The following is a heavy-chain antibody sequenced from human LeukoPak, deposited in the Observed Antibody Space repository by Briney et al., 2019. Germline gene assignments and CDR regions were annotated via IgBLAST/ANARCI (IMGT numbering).Heavy chain of an antibody. V-gene: IGHV4-39*07. CDR2: IYYSGST. Sequence: PSEILSLTCTVSGGSISSSNYYWGWIRQPPGKGLEWIGSIYYSGSTSYNPSLKSRVTISVDTSNNQFSLKLSSVTAADTAVYYCARNFSSGWFDYWGQGTLVTVSS. D-gene: IGHD6-19*01. CDR3: ARNFSSGWFDY. J-gene: IGHJ4*02. CDR1: GGSISSSNYY.